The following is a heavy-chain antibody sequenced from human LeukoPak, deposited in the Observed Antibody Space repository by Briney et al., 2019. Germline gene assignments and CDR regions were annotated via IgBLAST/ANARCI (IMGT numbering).Heavy chain of an antibody. Sequence: PGGSLRLSCAASGFTFSDYYMSWIRQAPGQGLEWVSYISSSSSYTNYADSVKGRFTISRDNAKNSLYLQMNSLRAEDTAVYYCARALSPGYSSSWYVDYWGQGTLVTVSS. CDR3: ARALSPGYSSSWYVDY. J-gene: IGHJ4*02. D-gene: IGHD6-13*01. V-gene: IGHV3-11*05. CDR2: ISSSSSYT. CDR1: GFTFSDYY.